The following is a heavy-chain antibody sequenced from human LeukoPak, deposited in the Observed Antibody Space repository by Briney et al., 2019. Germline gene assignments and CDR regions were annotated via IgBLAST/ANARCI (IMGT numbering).Heavy chain of an antibody. J-gene: IGHJ4*02. D-gene: IGHD3-22*01. CDR2: IKPDGSER. Sequence: GGSLRLSCEASGFSISVYWMSWVRQAPGKGLEWVGNIKPDGSERNYVDSVKGRFTISRDNAKKSLYLQMSSLRAEDTAVYYCARDWGAYYHFFDYWGQGTLVTVSS. V-gene: IGHV3-7*01. CDR3: ARDWGAYYHFFDY. CDR1: GFSISVYW.